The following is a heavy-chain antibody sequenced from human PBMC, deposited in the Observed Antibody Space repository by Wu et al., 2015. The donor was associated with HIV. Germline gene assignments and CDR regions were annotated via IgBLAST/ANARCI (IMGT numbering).Heavy chain of an antibody. D-gene: IGHD5-18*01. Sequence: QVQLVHSGAEVRKPGASVKVSCKASGYTFTDYYIHWVRQAPGQGLEWMGWINPNSGGTNYAQKFQGRVTMTRDTSISTAYMELSRLKSDDTAVYYCARSAYIYGRFDYWGQGTLVTVSS. V-gene: IGHV1-2*02. CDR3: ARSAYIYGRFDY. J-gene: IGHJ4*02. CDR2: INPNSGGT. CDR1: GYTFTDYY.